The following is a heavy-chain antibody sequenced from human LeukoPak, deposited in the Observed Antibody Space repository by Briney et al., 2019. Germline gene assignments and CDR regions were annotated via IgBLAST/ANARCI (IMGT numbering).Heavy chain of an antibody. J-gene: IGHJ4*02. CDR1: GFSFSSYW. D-gene: IGHD3-22*01. V-gene: IGHV3-74*01. CDR3: ALHKTDYYYDSSGYYY. Sequence: GGSLRLSCAASGFSFSSYWMHWVRQAPGKGLVWVSRINTDGSNTTYADSVKGRFTMSRDNTKNTLYLQMNGLRVEDTAVYYCALHKTDYYYDSSGYYYWGQGTLVTVSS. CDR2: INTDGSNT.